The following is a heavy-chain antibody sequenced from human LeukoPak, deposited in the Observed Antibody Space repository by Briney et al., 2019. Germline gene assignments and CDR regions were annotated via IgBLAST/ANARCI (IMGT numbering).Heavy chain of an antibody. CDR1: GFTFSSYS. CDR3: ARVGYCDGACDY. CDR2: ISSGGSYI. J-gene: IGHJ4*02. D-gene: IGHD5-18*01. V-gene: IGHV3-21*01. Sequence: GGSLRLSCAASGFTFSSYSMNWVRQAPGKGLEWVASISSGGSYIYYADSVKGRFTISRDNDKNSLYLQMNSLRAEDTALYYCARVGYCDGACDYWGQGTLVTVSS.